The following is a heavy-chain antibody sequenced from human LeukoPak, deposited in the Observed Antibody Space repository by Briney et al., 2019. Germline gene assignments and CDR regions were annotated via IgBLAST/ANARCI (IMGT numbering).Heavy chain of an antibody. J-gene: IGHJ4*02. CDR1: GFTFRDYW. V-gene: IGHV3-7*01. CDR3: TREGSQSASGSYPGND. Sequence: GGSLRLSCAASGFTFRDYWMSWVRQAPGKGLEWVANIKQDGSEKYYVDSVKGRFTISRDNAKNSLYLQMDSLRAEDTAVYYCTREGSQSASGSYPGNDWGQGTLVTVSS. CDR2: IKQDGSEK. D-gene: IGHD1-26*01.